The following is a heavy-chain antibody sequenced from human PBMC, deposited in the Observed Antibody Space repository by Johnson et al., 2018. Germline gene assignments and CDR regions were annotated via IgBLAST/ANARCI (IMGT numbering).Heavy chain of an antibody. V-gene: IGHV3-66*02. J-gene: IGHJ1*01. CDR1: GFTVSSNY. Sequence: VQLVQSGGGVVQPGRSLRLSCAASGFTVSSNYMSWVRQAPGKGLEWVSVIYSGGSTYYADPVKGRFTISRDNSKNTLYLQMNSLRAEETAVDYCAKEGVMEWEYYGPFQYWGPGTLVTVSS. CDR2: IYSGGST. CDR3: AKEGVMEWEYYGPFQY. D-gene: IGHD1-26*01.